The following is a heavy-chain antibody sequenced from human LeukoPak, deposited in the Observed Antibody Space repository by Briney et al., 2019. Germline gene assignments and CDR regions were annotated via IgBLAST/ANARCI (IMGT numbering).Heavy chain of an antibody. J-gene: IGHJ4*02. CDR2: ISYDGSNK. Sequence: PGGSLRLSCAASGFTFSSYAMHWVRQAPGKGLEWVAVISYDGSNKYYADSVKGRFTISRDNSKNTLYLQMNSLRAEDTAVYYCASGSRFLEWSDSIDYWGQGTLVTVSS. V-gene: IGHV3-30*14. D-gene: IGHD3-3*01. CDR3: ASGSRFLEWSDSIDY. CDR1: GFTFSSYA.